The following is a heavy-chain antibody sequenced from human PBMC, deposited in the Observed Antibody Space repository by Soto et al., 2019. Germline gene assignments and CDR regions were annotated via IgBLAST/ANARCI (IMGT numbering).Heavy chain of an antibody. CDR3: ARDRGANYNNGMDV. CDR1: GGSISRYY. J-gene: IGHJ6*02. D-gene: IGHD1-7*01. CDR2: IYTSGST. Sequence: GTLSLTCTVSGGSISRYYWSWIRQPAGKGLEWIGRIYTSGSTNYNPSLKSRVTMSVDTSKNQFSLKLSSVTAADTAVYYCARDRGANYNNGMDVWGQGTTVTVSS. V-gene: IGHV4-4*07.